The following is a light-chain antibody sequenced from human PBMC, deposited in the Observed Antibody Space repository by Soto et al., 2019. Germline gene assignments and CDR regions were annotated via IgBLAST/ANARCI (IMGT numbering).Light chain of an antibody. Sequence: EIVLTQSPATLSLSPGERATLSCRASQSVTNYLAWYQQKPGQAPRLLIYDASNRATGIPARFSGSGSGTDFTLTISSLEPEDFAIYYCQQRSNWITFGQGTRLEIK. CDR3: QQRSNWIT. CDR2: DAS. J-gene: IGKJ5*01. V-gene: IGKV3-11*01. CDR1: QSVTNY.